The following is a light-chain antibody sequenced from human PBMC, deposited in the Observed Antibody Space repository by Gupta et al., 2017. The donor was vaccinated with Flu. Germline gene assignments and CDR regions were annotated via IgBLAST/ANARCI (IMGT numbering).Light chain of an antibody. V-gene: IGLV3-19*01. CDR3: NSRDTSGVHWV. J-gene: IGLJ2*01. Sequence: LRTFFPSWYQQKPGPAPVLVIYGNNNRPSGIPDRFSGSRSGNTVSLTVTVAQAEDEAEYYCNSRDTSGVHWVFGGGTKLTVL. CDR2: GNN. CDR1: LRTFF.